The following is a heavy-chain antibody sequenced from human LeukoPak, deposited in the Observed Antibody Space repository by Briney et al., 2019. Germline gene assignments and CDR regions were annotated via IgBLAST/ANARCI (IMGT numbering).Heavy chain of an antibody. J-gene: IGHJ4*02. CDR3: ARHPKYCSSTSCYRPSFDY. CDR2: IYYSGST. D-gene: IGHD2-2*01. CDR1: GGSISSYY. V-gene: IGHV4-39*01. Sequence: SETLSLTCTVSGGSISSYYWGWIRQPPGKGLGWIGSIYYSGSTYYNPSLKSRVTISVDTSKTQFSLKLSSVTAADTAVYYCARHPKYCSSTSCYRPSFDYWGQGTLVTVSS.